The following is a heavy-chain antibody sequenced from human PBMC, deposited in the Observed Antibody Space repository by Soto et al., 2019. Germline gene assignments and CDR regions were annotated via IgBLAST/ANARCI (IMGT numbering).Heavy chain of an antibody. CDR1: DGSVRSGEYF. V-gene: IGHV4-30-4*01. J-gene: IGHJ4*02. D-gene: IGHD3-3*01. CDR3: ARAPGFWSASDY. Sequence: SETLSLTCTVSDGSVRSGEYFWSWIRQPPGKGLESIGSIYYNGYTYYNSSLKSRATISVDTSKNQFSLKLSSVTAADTAVYYCARAPGFWSASDYWGQGTLVT. CDR2: IYYNGYT.